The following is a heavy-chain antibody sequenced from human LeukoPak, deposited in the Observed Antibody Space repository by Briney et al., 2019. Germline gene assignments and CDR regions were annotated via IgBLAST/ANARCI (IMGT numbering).Heavy chain of an antibody. D-gene: IGHD1-1*01. CDR2: ISAYNGNT. V-gene: IGHV1-18*01. Sequence: GASVKVSCKASGYTFTSYGISWVRQAPGQGLEWMGWISAYNGNTNYAQKLQGRVTMTTDTSTSTAYMELRSLRSDDTAVYYWAIGRIDGGTPCAFDIWGPGKMVTVSS. J-gene: IGHJ3*02. CDR1: GYTFTSYG. CDR3: AIGRIDGGTPCAFDI.